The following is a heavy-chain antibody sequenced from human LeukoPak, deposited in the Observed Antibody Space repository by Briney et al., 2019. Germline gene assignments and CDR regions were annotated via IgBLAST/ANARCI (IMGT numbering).Heavy chain of an antibody. D-gene: IGHD2-8*01. Sequence: SETLSLTCTVSGASITSGAYHWRWIRQPPGKGLEWIGYSGNTGNNPPLQSRVAISVDTSKNQMSLRLAAVTTADTAIYFCATYHAGRGGSGYWGQGTLVTVSS. V-gene: IGHV4-30-4*01. CDR2: YSGNT. CDR3: ATYHAGRGGSGY. CDR1: GASITSGAYH. J-gene: IGHJ4*02.